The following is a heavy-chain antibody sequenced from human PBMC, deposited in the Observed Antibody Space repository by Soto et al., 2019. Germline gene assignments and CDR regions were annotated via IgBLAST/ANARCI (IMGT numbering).Heavy chain of an antibody. J-gene: IGHJ2*01. V-gene: IGHV3-23*01. CDR3: AKAREAAPITYWYFDL. CDR2: ISGSGGST. D-gene: IGHD1-20*01. CDR1: GFTFSSYA. Sequence: EVQLLESGGGLVQPGGSLRLSCAASGFTFSSYAMSWVRQAPGKGLEWVSAISGSGGSTYYADSVKGRFTISRDNSKNTRYLQMNSLRAEDTAVYYCAKAREAAPITYWYFDLWGRGTLVTVSS.